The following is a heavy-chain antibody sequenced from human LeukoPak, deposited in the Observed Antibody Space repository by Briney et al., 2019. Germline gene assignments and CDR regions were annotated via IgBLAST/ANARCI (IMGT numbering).Heavy chain of an antibody. Sequence: GGSLGLSCADSGFTFSSHWMHWVRQAPGKGLVWVSRINSDGSTTTYADSVKGRFTISRDNAKNTLYLQMNSLRAEDTAIYYCAILTGIAAAAWGQGTLVTVSS. D-gene: IGHD6-13*01. CDR3: AILTGIAAAA. V-gene: IGHV3-74*01. J-gene: IGHJ5*02. CDR2: INSDGSTT. CDR1: GFTFSSHW.